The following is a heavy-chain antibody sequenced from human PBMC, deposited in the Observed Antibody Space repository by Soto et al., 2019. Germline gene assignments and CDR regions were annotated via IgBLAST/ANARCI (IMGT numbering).Heavy chain of an antibody. D-gene: IGHD5-18*01. V-gene: IGHV1-3*01. CDR2: INAGNGNT. Sequence: QVQLVQSGAEVKKPGASVKVSCKASGYTFTSYAMHWVRQAPGQRLEWMGWINAGNGNTKYSQKFQGRVTITRDTSASTSNMELSSLRSDDTAVYYCARSEGYSYGFSEEWFVPWGQGSLVTVSS. CDR3: ARSEGYSYGFSEEWFVP. J-gene: IGHJ5*02. CDR1: GYTFTSYA.